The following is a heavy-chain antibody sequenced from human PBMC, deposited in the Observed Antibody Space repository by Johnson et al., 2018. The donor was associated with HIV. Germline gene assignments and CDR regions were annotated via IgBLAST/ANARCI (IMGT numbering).Heavy chain of an antibody. V-gene: IGHV3-33*05. CDR2: ISYDGSNK. CDR1: GFTFSSYG. Sequence: VQLVESGGGVVQPGRSLRLSCAASGFTFSSYGMHWVRQAPGKGLEWVAVISYDGSNKYYVDSVKGRFTISRDNSKNTLYLQMNSLRAEDTAVYYCARDVRMDKAFDIWGQGTMVTVSS. J-gene: IGHJ3*02. D-gene: IGHD2-15*01. CDR3: ARDVRMDKAFDI.